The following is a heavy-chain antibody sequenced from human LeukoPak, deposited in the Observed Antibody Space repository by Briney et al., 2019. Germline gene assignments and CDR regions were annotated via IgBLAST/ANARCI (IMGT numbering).Heavy chain of an antibody. V-gene: IGHV1-8*03. CDR1: GYTFTSYD. CDR3: ARGQIVVVPAAIGFDY. Sequence: ASVKVSCKASGYTFTSYDINWVRQATGQGLEWMGWMNPNSGNTGYAQKFQGRVTITRNTSISTAYVELSSLRSEDTAVYYCARGQIVVVPAAIGFDYWGQGTLVTVSS. CDR2: MNPNSGNT. J-gene: IGHJ4*02. D-gene: IGHD2-2*02.